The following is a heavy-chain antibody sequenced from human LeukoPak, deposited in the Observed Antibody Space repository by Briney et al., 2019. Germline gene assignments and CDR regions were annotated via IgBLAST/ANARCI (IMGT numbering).Heavy chain of an antibody. J-gene: IGHJ4*02. CDR1: GFTFSSHW. Sequence: GGSLRLSCAASGFTFSSHWMHWVRRAPGKGLVWVSRINSDGSSTSYADSVKGRFTISRDNAKNTLYLQMNSLRAEDTAVYYCAWSRDGCNYFVYWGQGTLVTVSS. CDR2: INSDGSST. D-gene: IGHD5-24*01. CDR3: AWSRDGCNYFVY. V-gene: IGHV3-74*01.